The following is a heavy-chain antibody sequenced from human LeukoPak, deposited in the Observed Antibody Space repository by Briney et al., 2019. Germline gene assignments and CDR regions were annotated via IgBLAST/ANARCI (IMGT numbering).Heavy chain of an antibody. CDR3: ARARSGGTDYFDY. J-gene: IGHJ4*02. D-gene: IGHD3-10*01. V-gene: IGHV5-51*01. CDR1: GYIFTSYW. Sequence: GESLKISCKGSGYIFTSYWIGWVRQMPGRGLEWMGIIDPRDSDTRYSPSFQGQVTISVDKSIRAAFLQWSSLKASDTAMIYCARARSGGTDYFDYWGQGTLVTVSS. CDR2: IDPRDSDT.